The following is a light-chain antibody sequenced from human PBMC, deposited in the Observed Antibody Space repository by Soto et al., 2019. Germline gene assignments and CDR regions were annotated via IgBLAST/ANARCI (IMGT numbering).Light chain of an antibody. Sequence: DIQMTQSPSSLSASVGDRVTITCQASQDISNYLNWYQQKPGKATKLLIYDASNLETRVPSRFSGSGSGTNFTFTISSLQPEDIATYYCQQYDNLPRAVTFGPGTKVDIK. V-gene: IGKV1-33*01. CDR2: DAS. J-gene: IGKJ3*01. CDR3: QQYDNLPRAVT. CDR1: QDISNY.